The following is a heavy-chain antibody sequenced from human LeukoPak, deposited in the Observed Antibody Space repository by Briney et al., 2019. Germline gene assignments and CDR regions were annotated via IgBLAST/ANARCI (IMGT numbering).Heavy chain of an antibody. D-gene: IGHD2-21*02. CDR1: GYTFTSYY. V-gene: IGHV1-46*01. Sequence: ASVKVSCKASGYTFTSYYMHWVRQAPGQGLEWMGIINPSGGSTSYAQKFQGRVTMTRDMSTGTVYMELSSLRSEDTAVYYCARVAPLAYCGGDCPRGAFDIWGQGTMVTVSS. CDR2: INPSGGST. CDR3: ARVAPLAYCGGDCPRGAFDI. J-gene: IGHJ3*02.